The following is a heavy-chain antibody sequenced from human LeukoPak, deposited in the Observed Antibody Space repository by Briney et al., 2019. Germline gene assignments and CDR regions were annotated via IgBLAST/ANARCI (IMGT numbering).Heavy chain of an antibody. CDR3: ARQKSSNDPFDL. Sequence: GESLKISCKASGYSFTSYWIGWVRQMPGKGLEWIGIIFPDDSDTRYSPSFQGQVTISADKSINTAYLQWSSLKASDTAIYYCARQKSSNDPFDLWGQGTLVTVSS. D-gene: IGHD6-6*01. J-gene: IGHJ4*02. V-gene: IGHV5-51*01. CDR2: IFPDDSDT. CDR1: GYSFTSYW.